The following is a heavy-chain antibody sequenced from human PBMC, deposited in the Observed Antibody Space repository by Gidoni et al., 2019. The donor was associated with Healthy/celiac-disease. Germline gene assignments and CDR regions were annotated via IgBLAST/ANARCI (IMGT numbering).Heavy chain of an antibody. CDR2: IYTSGRN. V-gene: IGHV4-4*07. Sequence: QVQLQESGPGLVKPSETLSLTCTVSGGSISSYYWSWIRQPAGKGLEWIGRIYTSGRNNYHPSPQSRVTMSVDTSKNQFSLKLSSVTAADTAVYYCARAWDYDFWSGYYPNYYYYSMDVWGKGTTVTVSS. CDR1: GGSISSYY. J-gene: IGHJ6*03. D-gene: IGHD3-3*01. CDR3: ARAWDYDFWSGYYPNYYYYSMDV.